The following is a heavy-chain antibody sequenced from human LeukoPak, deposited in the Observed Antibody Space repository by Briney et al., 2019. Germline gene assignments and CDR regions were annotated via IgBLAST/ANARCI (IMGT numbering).Heavy chain of an antibody. J-gene: IGHJ4*02. Sequence: AGGSLRLSCAASGFTFSVYWVHWVRQAPGKGLEWVSCLKSDGISASYADSVKGRFTVSRDNARNTLFLQMNSLRAEDTAVYYCAKGGPITGTMFRFDYWGQGTLVTVSS. CDR2: LKSDGISA. CDR1: GFTFSVYW. V-gene: IGHV3-74*01. CDR3: AKGGPITGTMFRFDY. D-gene: IGHD1-20*01.